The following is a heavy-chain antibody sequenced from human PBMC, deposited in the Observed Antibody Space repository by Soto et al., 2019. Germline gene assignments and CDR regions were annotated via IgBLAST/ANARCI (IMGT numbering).Heavy chain of an antibody. Sequence: ASVKVSCKASGYTFTSYDINWVRQATGQGLEWMGWMNPNSGNTGYVQKFQGRVTMTRNTSISTAYMELSSLRSEDTAVYYCARAPYSSGWYWFDPWGQGTLVTVSS. V-gene: IGHV1-8*01. J-gene: IGHJ5*02. CDR2: MNPNSGNT. CDR3: ARAPYSSGWYWFDP. CDR1: GYTFTSYD. D-gene: IGHD6-19*01.